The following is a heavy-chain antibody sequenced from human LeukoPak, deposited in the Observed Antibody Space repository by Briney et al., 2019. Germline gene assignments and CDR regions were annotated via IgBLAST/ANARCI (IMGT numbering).Heavy chain of an antibody. D-gene: IGHD3-3*01. J-gene: IGHJ4*02. CDR1: GFAFSGYA. CDR2: ISGPGDRT. V-gene: IGHV3-23*01. CDR3: AKDLDFWDGFARPSFDS. Sequence: GGSLRLSCAASGFAFSGYAMSWVRQAPGEGLEWVSAISGPGDRTYYADSVKGRFTISRDNSKNTLFLQMNSLTAEDTAVYYCAKDLDFWDGFARPSFDSWGQGTLVTVSS.